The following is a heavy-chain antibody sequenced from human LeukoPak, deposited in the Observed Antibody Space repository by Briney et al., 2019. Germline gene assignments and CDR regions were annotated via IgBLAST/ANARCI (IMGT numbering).Heavy chain of an antibody. V-gene: IGHV1-46*01. D-gene: IGHD3-10*01. CDR3: ARTIYGSGSYPYYYYYYGMDV. CDR2: INPSGGST. CDR1: GYTFTSYY. Sequence: ASVKVSCKASGYTFTSYYMHWVRQAPGQGLEWMGIINPSGGSTSYAQKFQGRVTITADKSTSTAYMELSSLRSEDTAVYYCARTIYGSGSYPYYYYYYGMDVWGKGTTVTVSS. J-gene: IGHJ6*04.